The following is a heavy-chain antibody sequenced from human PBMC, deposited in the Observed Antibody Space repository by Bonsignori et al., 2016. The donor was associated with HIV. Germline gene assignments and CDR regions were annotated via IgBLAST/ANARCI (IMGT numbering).Heavy chain of an antibody. D-gene: IGHD2-2*02. Sequence: WIRQPPGKGLEWIGEINHSGSTNYNPSLKSRVTISVDTSKNQFSLKLSSVTAADTAVYYCARGRGVVPAAIRRYYYYMDVWGKGTTVTVS. CDR3: ARGRGVVPAAIRRYYYYMDV. CDR2: INHSGST. J-gene: IGHJ6*03. V-gene: IGHV4-34*01.